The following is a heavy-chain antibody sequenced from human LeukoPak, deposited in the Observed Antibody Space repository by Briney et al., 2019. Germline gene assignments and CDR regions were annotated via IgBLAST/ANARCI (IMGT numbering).Heavy chain of an antibody. CDR1: GFTFSNFG. CDR3: AKGDYYDFDY. CDR2: ITSGVGIT. J-gene: IGHJ4*02. V-gene: IGHV3-23*01. D-gene: IGHD3-10*01. Sequence: PGGSLRLSCAASGFTFSNFGMNWVRQAPGKGLEWVSIITSGVGITYYADSVKGRFTVSRDNSKSTLYLQMNSLRAEDTALYHCAKGDYYDFDYWGQGTLVTVSS.